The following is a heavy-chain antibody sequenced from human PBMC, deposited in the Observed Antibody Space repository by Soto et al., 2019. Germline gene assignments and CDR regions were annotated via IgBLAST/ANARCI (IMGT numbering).Heavy chain of an antibody. Sequence: QITLNESVPTQVKPRQTLTLTCTFSGFSLTTSGVGVGWIRQSPGKAPEWLALIYWDDDKRYSPSLKSRLTITKDTSKNQVVLTMGDLDPADTDTYYFAHRVLRTVFGLVTTTAIYFDFWGQGTPVAVSS. J-gene: IGHJ4*02. CDR3: AHRVLRTVFGLVTTTAIYFDF. CDR1: GFSLTTSGVG. V-gene: IGHV2-5*02. D-gene: IGHD3-3*01. CDR2: IYWDDDK.